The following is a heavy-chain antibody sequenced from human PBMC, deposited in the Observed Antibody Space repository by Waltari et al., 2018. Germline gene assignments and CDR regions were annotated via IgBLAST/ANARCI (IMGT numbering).Heavy chain of an antibody. CDR2: LKQSEGS. D-gene: IGHD3-3*01. Sequence: QVQLQQWGAGLLKPSETLSLTCAVYGGSFSAHYWSWLRQTPGKGLEWIGELKQSEGSKYNPSLKSRVTMSLDTSKNYFYLNLRSVTAADTAVYFCARGLDLTYPDALDVWGQGTTVTVSS. J-gene: IGHJ3*01. V-gene: IGHV4-34*01. CDR3: ARGLDLTYPDALDV. CDR1: GGSFSAHY.